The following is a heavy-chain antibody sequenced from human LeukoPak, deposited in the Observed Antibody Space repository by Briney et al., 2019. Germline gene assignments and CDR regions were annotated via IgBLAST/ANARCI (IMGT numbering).Heavy chain of an antibody. CDR1: GGSISSYY. CDR3: AKRIAAAGPDY. J-gene: IGHJ4*02. V-gene: IGHV4-59*01. Sequence: SETLSLTGTVSGGSISSYYWSWIRQPPGKGLEWIGYIYYSGSTNYNPSLKSRVTISVDTSKNQFSLKLSSVTAADTAVYYCAKRIAAAGPDYWGQGTLVTVSS. CDR2: IYYSGST. D-gene: IGHD6-13*01.